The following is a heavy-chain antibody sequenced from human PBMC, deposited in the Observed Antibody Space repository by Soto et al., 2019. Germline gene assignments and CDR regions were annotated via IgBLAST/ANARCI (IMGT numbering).Heavy chain of an antibody. J-gene: IGHJ6*02. CDR2: INPKSGGT. Sequence: GASVKVSCKASGYSFTDYHIHWVRQAPGQGLEWLGRINPKSGGTSTAQKFQGWVTMTTDTSIRTAFMELTRLTSDDTAIYYCARGDSTDRSNGVCSFFYNHDMDVWGQGTTVTVSS. CDR3: ARGDSTDRSNGVCSFFYNHDMDV. D-gene: IGHD2-8*01. V-gene: IGHV1-2*04. CDR1: GYSFTDYH.